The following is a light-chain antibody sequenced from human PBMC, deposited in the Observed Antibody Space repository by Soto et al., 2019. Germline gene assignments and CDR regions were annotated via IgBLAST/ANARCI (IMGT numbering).Light chain of an antibody. Sequence: DIQMTQSPSTLSASVGDRVTITCLASQDINKWLAWYQQKPGTAPKLLISKASILESGVPSRFSGSGSGTDYTLIISSLQPDDFATYFCQQYNSYSWSFGQGTKVDI. V-gene: IGKV1-5*03. CDR3: QQYNSYSWS. CDR1: QDINKW. CDR2: KAS. J-gene: IGKJ1*01.